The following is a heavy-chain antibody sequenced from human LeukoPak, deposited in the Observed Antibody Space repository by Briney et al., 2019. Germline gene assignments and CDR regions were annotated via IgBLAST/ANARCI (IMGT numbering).Heavy chain of an antibody. Sequence: SETLSLTCTVSGGSISSSSYYWGWIRQPRGKGLEGIGSIDYSGSTHYNSYLKSRVTISVDTSKNHFSLRLSSEPTADSGFNSCVGQAPNIAARFSSVDYWGQGTLVTVSS. CDR1: GGSISSSSYY. CDR3: VGQAPNIAARFSSVDY. J-gene: IGHJ4*02. D-gene: IGHD6-6*01. CDR2: IDYSGST. V-gene: IGHV4-39*02.